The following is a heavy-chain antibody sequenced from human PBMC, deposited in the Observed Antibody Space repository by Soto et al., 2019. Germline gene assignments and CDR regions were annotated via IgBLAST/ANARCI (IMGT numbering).Heavy chain of an antibody. D-gene: IGHD3-3*01. CDR2: ISWNSGSI. CDR1: GFTFDDYA. Sequence: GGSLRLSCAASGFTFDDYAMHWVRQAPGKGLEWVSGISWNSGSIGYADSVKGRFTISRDNAKNSLYLQMNSLRAEDTALYYCAKMDSAWLTRKTIPNTRIVLSGFDYWGQGTLVTVSS. V-gene: IGHV3-9*01. CDR3: AKMDSAWLTRKTIPNTRIVLSGFDY. J-gene: IGHJ4*02.